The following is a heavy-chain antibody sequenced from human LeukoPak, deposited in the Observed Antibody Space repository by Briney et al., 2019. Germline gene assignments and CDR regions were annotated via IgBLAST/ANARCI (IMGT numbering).Heavy chain of an antibody. CDR1: GASISGSSHYF. V-gene: IGHV4-39*01. Sequence: SETLSLTCTVSGASISGSSHYFWGWIRQTPGKGLEWIGSIYYSGITYYTPSLKSRLTISVDTSRNQFSLKLSSVSAADTAVYYCARGLFLSGYLDAFDMWGQGTVVTVSS. J-gene: IGHJ3*02. CDR3: ARGLFLSGYLDAFDM. CDR2: IYYSGIT. D-gene: IGHD3-22*01.